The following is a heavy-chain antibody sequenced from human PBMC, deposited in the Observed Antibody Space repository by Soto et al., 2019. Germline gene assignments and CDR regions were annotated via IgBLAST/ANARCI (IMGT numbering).Heavy chain of an antibody. Sequence: ASVKVSCKASGYTFTSYYMHWVRQAPGQGLEWMGIINPSGGSTSYAQKFQGRVTMTRDTSTSTVYMELSSLRSEDTAVYYCARVGPWNDGGDASRYWGQGTLVTVSS. V-gene: IGHV1-46*03. J-gene: IGHJ4*02. CDR1: GYTFTSYY. CDR2: INPSGGST. CDR3: ARVGPWNDGGDASRY. D-gene: IGHD1-1*01.